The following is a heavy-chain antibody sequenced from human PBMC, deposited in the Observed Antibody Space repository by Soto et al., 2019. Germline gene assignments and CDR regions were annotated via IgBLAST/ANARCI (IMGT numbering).Heavy chain of an antibody. CDR3: AREGLHYYDSSFDY. Sequence: SETLSLTCTVSGGSISSYYWSWIRQPPGKGLEWIGYIYYSGSTNYNPSLKSRVTISVDTSKNQFSLKLSSVTAADTAVYYCAREGLHYYDSSFDYWGQGTLVTVSS. D-gene: IGHD3-22*01. CDR2: IYYSGST. V-gene: IGHV4-59*01. J-gene: IGHJ4*02. CDR1: GGSISSYY.